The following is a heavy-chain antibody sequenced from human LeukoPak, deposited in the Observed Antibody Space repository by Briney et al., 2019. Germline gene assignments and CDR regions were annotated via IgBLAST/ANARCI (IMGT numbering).Heavy chain of an antibody. J-gene: IGHJ5*02. D-gene: IGHD2-2*01. CDR3: GRAFAPIVVVPAAPNWFDP. CDR2: IFYSGTT. Sequence: SETLSLTCTVSGGSIRSADHYWSWIRQPPGKGLEWVGYIFYSGTTYYNPSLKSRVTISVDTSKNQFSLKVNSVTAADTAVYYCGRAFAPIVVVPAAPNWFDPWGQGTLVTVSS. V-gene: IGHV4-30-4*01. CDR1: GGSIRSADHY.